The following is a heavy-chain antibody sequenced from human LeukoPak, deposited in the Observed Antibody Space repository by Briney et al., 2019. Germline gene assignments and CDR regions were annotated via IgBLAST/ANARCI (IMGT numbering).Heavy chain of an antibody. Sequence: PGGSLRLSCAASGFTVSSYYMSWVRQAPGKGLEWVSVIYSGGSTYYADSVKGRFTISRDNSKNTLYLQMNSLRAEDTAVYYCARGPGDGYAYAIFGYWGQGTLVTVSS. CDR3: ARGPGDGYAYAIFGY. CDR1: GFTVSSYY. CDR2: IYSGGST. J-gene: IGHJ4*02. V-gene: IGHV3-53*01. D-gene: IGHD5-24*01.